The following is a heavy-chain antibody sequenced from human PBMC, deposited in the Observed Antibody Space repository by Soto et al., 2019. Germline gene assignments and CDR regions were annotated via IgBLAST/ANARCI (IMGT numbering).Heavy chain of an antibody. J-gene: IGHJ4*02. Sequence: QVQLQQWGAGLLKPSETLSLTCAVYGGSFSGYYWSWIRQPPGKGLEWIGEINHSGSTNYNPSLKSRVTISVDTSKNQFSLKLSSVTAADTAVYYCARGFDRRDCGGDCYSLNFDYWGQGTLVTVSS. V-gene: IGHV4-34*01. CDR2: INHSGST. CDR1: GGSFSGYY. D-gene: IGHD2-21*02. CDR3: ARGFDRRDCGGDCYSLNFDY.